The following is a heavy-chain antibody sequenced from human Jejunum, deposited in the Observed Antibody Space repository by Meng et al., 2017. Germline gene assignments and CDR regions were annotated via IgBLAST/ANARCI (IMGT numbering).Heavy chain of an antibody. Sequence: GESLKISCGTSGFTFSSQAMHWVRQAPGKGLEWVAVIWYDGSNRFYADSVKGRFTISRDNSKSTLYLQMNSLRGEDTAVYYCARDRSGDYAFDYWGQGTLVTGAS. J-gene: IGHJ4*02. D-gene: IGHD4-17*01. CDR2: IWYDGSNR. CDR1: GFTFSSQA. V-gene: IGHV3-33*01. CDR3: ARDRSGDYAFDY.